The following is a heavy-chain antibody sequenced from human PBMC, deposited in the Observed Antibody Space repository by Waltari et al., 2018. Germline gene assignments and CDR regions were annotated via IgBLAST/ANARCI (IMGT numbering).Heavy chain of an antibody. CDR2: INAGNGNT. D-gene: IGHD5-12*01. J-gene: IGHJ4*02. CDR3: ARLGVATIPFDY. V-gene: IGHV1-3*01. CDR1: GYTFTSYA. Sequence: QVQLVQSGAEVKKPGASVKVSCKASGYTFTSYAMHWVRQAPGQRLEWMGGINAGNGNTKYSQKFQGRVTITRDTSASTAYMELSSLRSEDTAVYYCARLGVATIPFDYWGQGTLVTVSS.